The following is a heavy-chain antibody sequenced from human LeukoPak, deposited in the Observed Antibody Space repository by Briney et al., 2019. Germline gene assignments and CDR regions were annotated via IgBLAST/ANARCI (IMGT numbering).Heavy chain of an antibody. CDR2: INPNSGGT. D-gene: IGHD3-22*01. Sequence: ASVKVSCKASGYTFTDYYMHGVRQAPGQGLEWMGWINPNSGGTNYAQKFQGRVTMTRDTSISTAYMELSRLRSDDTAVYYCAREVRNYYDSSGYLDYWGQGILVTVSS. CDR3: AREVRNYYDSSGYLDY. CDR1: GYTFTDYY. J-gene: IGHJ4*02. V-gene: IGHV1-2*02.